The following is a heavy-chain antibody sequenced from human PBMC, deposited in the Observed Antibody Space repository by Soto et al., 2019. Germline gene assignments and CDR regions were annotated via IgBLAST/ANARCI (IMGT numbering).Heavy chain of an antibody. CDR1: CGFFSGFY. D-gene: IGHD2-2*01. CDR3: ARGRYCSSTSCYARLPRPDY. V-gene: IGHV4-34*01. J-gene: IGHJ4*02. CDR2: INHSGST. Sequence: SETLFPPFAVYCGFFSGFYLGWVRPPPGEGVGWIGEINHSGSTNYNPSLKSRVTISVDTSKNQFSLKLSSVTAADTAVYYCARGRYCSSTSCYARLPRPDYWGQGTLVTVSS.